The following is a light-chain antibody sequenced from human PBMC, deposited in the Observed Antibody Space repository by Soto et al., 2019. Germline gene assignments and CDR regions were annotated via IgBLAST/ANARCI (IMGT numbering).Light chain of an antibody. V-gene: IGKV1-39*01. J-gene: IGKJ1*01. CDR1: QSISSY. CDR3: QQYGSSPWT. Sequence: DIQMTQSPSSLSASVGDRVTITCRASQSISSYLNWYQQKPGKAPKLLIHAASTFQSGVPSRFSGSGSGTDFTLTTSSLQPEDFAVYYCQQYGSSPWTFGQGTKVDIK. CDR2: AAS.